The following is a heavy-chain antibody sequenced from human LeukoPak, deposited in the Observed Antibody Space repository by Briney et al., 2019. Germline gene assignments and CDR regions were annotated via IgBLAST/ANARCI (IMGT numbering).Heavy chain of an antibody. D-gene: IGHD4-17*01. CDR2: IYYSGST. CDR1: GGSISSYY. Sequence: SETLSLTCTVSGGSISSYYWSWIRQPPGKGLEWIGYIYYSGSTNYNPSLKSRVTISVDTSKNQFSLKLSSVIAADTAVYYCARVDDYGDYAFDYWGQGTLVTVSS. CDR3: ARVDDYGDYAFDY. J-gene: IGHJ4*02. V-gene: IGHV4-59*01.